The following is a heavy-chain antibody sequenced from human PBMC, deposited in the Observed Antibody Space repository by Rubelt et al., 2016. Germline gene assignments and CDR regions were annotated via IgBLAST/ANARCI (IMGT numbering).Heavy chain of an antibody. D-gene: IGHD1/OR15-1a*01. V-gene: IGHV5-51*01. CDR2: PGDSDT. CDR3: ARTNNQYYYYGMDV. J-gene: IGHJ6*02. Sequence: PGDSDTRYSPSFQGQVTISADKSISTAYLQWSSLKASDTAMYYCARTNNQYYYYGMDVWGQGTTVTVSS.